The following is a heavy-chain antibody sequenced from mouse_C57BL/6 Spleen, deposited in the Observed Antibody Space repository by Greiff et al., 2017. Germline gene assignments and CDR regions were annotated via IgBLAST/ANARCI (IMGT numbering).Heavy chain of an antibody. CDR2: IWGDGST. D-gene: IGHD2-5*01. Sequence: VQRVESGPGLVAPSQSLSLTCTVSGFSFTSYGVSWVRQPPGKGLEWLGDIWGDGSTNYHSALISRLSISKYNSKSQVFLKLNSLQTDGTATYYCALYSNYGKGAMDYWGQGTSVTVSS. CDR3: ALYSNYGKGAMDY. CDR1: GFSFTSYG. J-gene: IGHJ4*01. V-gene: IGHV2-3*01.